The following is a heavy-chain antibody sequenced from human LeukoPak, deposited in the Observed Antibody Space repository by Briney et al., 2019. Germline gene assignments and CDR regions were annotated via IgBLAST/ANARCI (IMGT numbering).Heavy chain of an antibody. CDR2: IYYSGST. J-gene: IGHJ6*03. Sequence: SSETLSLTCSVSGGSISSYYWSWIRQPPGKGLEWIGYIYYSGSTNYNPSLKSRVTISVDTSKNQFSLRLSSVTAADTAVYYCARAKGSVAGIYYYYYMDVWGKGTTVTISS. V-gene: IGHV4-59*08. CDR3: ARAKGSVAGIYYYYYMDV. CDR1: GGSISSYY. D-gene: IGHD6-19*01.